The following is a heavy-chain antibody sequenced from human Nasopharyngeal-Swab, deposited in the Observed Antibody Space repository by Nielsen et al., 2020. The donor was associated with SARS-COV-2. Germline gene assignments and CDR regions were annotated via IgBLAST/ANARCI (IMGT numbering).Heavy chain of an antibody. CDR3: ASQLGHPDS. CDR2: ISEDGSIT. J-gene: IGHJ4*02. CDR1: GFTFSSHW. Sequence: GGSLRLSCAASGFTFSSHWMHWVRQAPGKGLVWVSRISEDGSITTYADSVKGRFTISRDNAKNTLFLQMHSLRADDTAIYHCASQLGHPDSWGQGTLVTVSS. V-gene: IGHV3-74*01. D-gene: IGHD2-2*01.